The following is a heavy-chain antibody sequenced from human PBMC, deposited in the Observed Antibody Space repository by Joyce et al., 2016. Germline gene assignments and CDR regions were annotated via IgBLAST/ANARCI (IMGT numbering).Heavy chain of an antibody. CDR3: ARGPMPPYAFDV. V-gene: IGHV1-2*06. Sequence: QVNLVQSGAEVKKPGASVKVSCKASGYSFSDSYIHWVRQARGQGLQWMGRINPDTGDTIYAQKFQGRVTLTRDTFISTVYMEVSRLRSDDTAVYFCARGPMPPYAFDVWGQGTLVTVST. CDR2: INPDTGDT. D-gene: IGHD2-2*01. CDR1: GYSFSDSY. J-gene: IGHJ3*01.